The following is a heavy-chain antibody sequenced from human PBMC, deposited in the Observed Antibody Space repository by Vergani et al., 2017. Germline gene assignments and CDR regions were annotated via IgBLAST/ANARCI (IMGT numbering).Heavy chain of an antibody. CDR3: AKDNVPGYYDSSGYCDY. CDR2: VSGSSATP. CDR1: GFTFRNYA. J-gene: IGHJ4*02. Sequence: EVQLLESGGGLAQPGGSLRLSCAASGFTFRNYAMTWVRQAPGKGLEWVSSVSGSSATPYYADSVKGRFIISRDNSKNTLHLQMNSLRADDTAVYYCAKDNVPGYYDSSGYCDYWGQGTLVTVSS. D-gene: IGHD3-22*01. V-gene: IGHV3-23*01.